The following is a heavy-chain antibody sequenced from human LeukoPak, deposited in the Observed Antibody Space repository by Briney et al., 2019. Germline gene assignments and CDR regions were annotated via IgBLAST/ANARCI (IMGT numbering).Heavy chain of an antibody. D-gene: IGHD2-21*01. CDR1: GFTFSSYT. Sequence: GRSLRLSCAASGFTFSSYTMNWVRQAPGKGLEWVSSISNSSTYIYYADSVKGRFTISRDNAKNSLYLQMNSLRAEDTAVYYCARGGGFCGGDCYGIDYWGQGTLVTVSS. V-gene: IGHV3-21*01. J-gene: IGHJ4*02. CDR2: ISNSSTYI. CDR3: ARGGGFCGGDCYGIDY.